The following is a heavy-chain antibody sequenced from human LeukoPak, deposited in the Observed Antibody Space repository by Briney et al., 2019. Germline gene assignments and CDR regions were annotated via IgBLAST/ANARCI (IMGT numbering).Heavy chain of an antibody. CDR1: GGSISSSSYY. CDR3: ARDGGYCSGGSCYSPTFDI. CDR2: IYYSGST. V-gene: IGHV4-39*07. Sequence: PSETLSLTCTVSGGSISSSSYYWGWIRQPPGKGLEWIGSIYYSGSTYYNPSLKSRVTMSVDTSKNQFSLKLSSVTAADTAVYYCARDGGYCSGGSCYSPTFDIWGQGTMVTVSS. D-gene: IGHD2-15*01. J-gene: IGHJ3*02.